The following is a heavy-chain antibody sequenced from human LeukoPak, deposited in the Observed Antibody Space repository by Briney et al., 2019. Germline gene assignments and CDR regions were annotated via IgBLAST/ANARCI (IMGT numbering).Heavy chain of an antibody. V-gene: IGHV1-2*02. CDR1: GYTFIGYY. CDR3: ARVGGHSSGWYQGFDP. D-gene: IGHD6-19*01. CDR2: INPNSGGT. Sequence: ASVKVSCKASGYTFIGYYMHWVRQAPGQGLEWMGWINPNSGGTNYAQKFQGRVTMTRDTSVTTAYLELSRLRSDDTAVYYCARVGGHSSGWYQGFDPWGQGTLVTVSS. J-gene: IGHJ5*02.